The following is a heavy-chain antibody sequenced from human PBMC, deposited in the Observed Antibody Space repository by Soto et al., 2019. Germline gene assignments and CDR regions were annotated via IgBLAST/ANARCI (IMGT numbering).Heavy chain of an antibody. Sequence: GGSLRLSCAASGFTFSSSAMNWIRQAPGKGLEWVSTISASGGSTYYADSVKGRFTISRDNSKSTLYLQMSSLRAEDTAVYYCANYNLRSSGVWGQGTLVTVSS. D-gene: IGHD3-3*01. CDR1: GFTFSSSA. V-gene: IGHV3-23*01. J-gene: IGHJ4*02. CDR3: ANYNLRSSGV. CDR2: ISASGGST.